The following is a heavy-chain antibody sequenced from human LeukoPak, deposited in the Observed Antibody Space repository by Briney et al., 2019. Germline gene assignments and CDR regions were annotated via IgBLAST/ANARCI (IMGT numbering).Heavy chain of an antibody. J-gene: IGHJ3*02. CDR3: AQSRGDGYNLGISAFDI. CDR1: GGSVSSGSYY. CDR2: IYYSGST. Sequence: SKTLSLTCTVSGGSVSSGSYYWSWIRQPPGTGLEWIGYIYYSGSTNYNPSLKSRVTILVDTSKNQFSLKLSSVTAADTAVYYCAQSRGDGYNLGISAFDIWGQGTMVTVSS. V-gene: IGHV4-61*01. D-gene: IGHD5-24*01.